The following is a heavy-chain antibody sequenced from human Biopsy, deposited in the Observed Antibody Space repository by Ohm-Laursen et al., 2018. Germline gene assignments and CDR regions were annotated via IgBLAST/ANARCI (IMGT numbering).Heavy chain of an antibody. CDR1: GYTFTGYH. CDR3: TRGGYYYDSLAYYYWFDP. V-gene: IGHV1-2*02. Sequence: SVKVSCKASGYTFTGYHVHWVRQAPGQGLEWVGWINATTGDTNYAQKFQGRVTMTRDTSISTAYVDLSSLRSDDTAVYYCTRGGYYYDSLAYYYWFDPWGQGTLVTVSS. CDR2: INATTGDT. J-gene: IGHJ5*02. D-gene: IGHD3-22*01.